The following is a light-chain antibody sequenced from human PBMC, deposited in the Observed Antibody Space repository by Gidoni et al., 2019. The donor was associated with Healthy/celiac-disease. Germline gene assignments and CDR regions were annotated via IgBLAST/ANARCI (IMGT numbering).Light chain of an antibody. J-gene: IGKJ1*01. Sequence: DIQMTKSPSSLSASVGERVTITCRASQSISSYLNWYQQKPGKAPKLLIYAASSLQSGVPSRFSGSGSGTDFTLTISSLQPEDFATYYCQQSYSTPRTCGQGTKVEIK. CDR3: QQSYSTPRT. CDR2: AAS. CDR1: QSISSY. V-gene: IGKV1-39*01.